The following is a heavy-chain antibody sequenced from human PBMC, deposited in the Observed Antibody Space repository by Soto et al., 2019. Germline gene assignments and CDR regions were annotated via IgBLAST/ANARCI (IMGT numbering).Heavy chain of an antibody. CDR2: IYPGDSDT. J-gene: IGHJ6*02. D-gene: IGHD2-2*01. CDR3: ARLSPYCSSTSCHRGYYYYGMDV. CDR1: GCSFTSYW. V-gene: IGHV5-51*01. Sequence: PGESLKISCKGSGCSFTSYWIGWVRQMPGKGLEWMGIIYPGDSDTRYSPSFQGQVTISADKSISTAYLQWSSLKASDTAMYYCARLSPYCSSTSCHRGYYYYGMDVWGQGTTVTVSS.